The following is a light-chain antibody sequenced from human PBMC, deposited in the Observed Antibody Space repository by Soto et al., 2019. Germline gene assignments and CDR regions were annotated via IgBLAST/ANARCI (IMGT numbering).Light chain of an antibody. V-gene: IGKV3-20*01. J-gene: IGKJ1*01. Sequence: EIVLTQSPGILSLSPGERATLSCRASQSVSNSYLAWYQQRPGQAPRLLMYAASNRATGIPDRFSGSGSGPDFTLNIRRLEPEDFAVYYCQQFPTWTFGQGTKVEIK. CDR3: QQFPTWT. CDR2: AAS. CDR1: QSVSNSY.